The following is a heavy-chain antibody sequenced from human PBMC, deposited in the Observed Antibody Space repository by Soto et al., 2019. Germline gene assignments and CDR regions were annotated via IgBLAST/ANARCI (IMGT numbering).Heavy chain of an antibody. V-gene: IGHV1-18*01. CDR3: TRQWVDFRLTNY. CDR1: GYTFTSYG. D-gene: IGHD6-19*01. J-gene: IGHJ4*02. Sequence: ASVKVSCKASGYTFTSYGISWVRQAPGQGLEWMGWISAYNGNTNYAQKLQGRVTMTTDTSKNQFSLKLSSVTAADTAVYYCTRQWVDFRLTNYWGPGTLVTVSS. CDR2: ISAYNGNT.